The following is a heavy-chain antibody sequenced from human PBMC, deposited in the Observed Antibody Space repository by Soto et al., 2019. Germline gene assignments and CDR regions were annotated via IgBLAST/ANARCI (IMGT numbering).Heavy chain of an antibody. CDR3: ASCRDGGNRWDFAR. J-gene: IGHJ3*01. CDR2: MYYSGSA. Sequence: SKHPALTCNVSDDSISSRPHYWGGIRQAPGKGLEWIGTMYYSGSAYYNPSLKSRVTISVDKSKDPFSLKLTSVTAPDPAVYYLASCRDGGNRWDFARWRQGTMVTDS. D-gene: IGHD1-26*01. V-gene: IGHV4-39*02. CDR1: DDSISSRPHY.